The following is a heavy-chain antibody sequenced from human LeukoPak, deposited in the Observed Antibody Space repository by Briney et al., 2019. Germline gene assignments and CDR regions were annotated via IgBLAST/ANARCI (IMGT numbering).Heavy chain of an antibody. CDR1: GFTFSHYA. V-gene: IGHV3-23*01. Sequence: GGSLRLSCAASGFTFSHYAMIWVRQAPGKGLEWVSVISNSGGSTHYADSVKGRFTISRDNAKNSLYLQLNSLRAEDTALYYCARGDYDILTGYPGAFDIWGQGTMVTVSS. J-gene: IGHJ3*02. CDR3: ARGDYDILTGYPGAFDI. CDR2: ISNSGGST. D-gene: IGHD3-9*01.